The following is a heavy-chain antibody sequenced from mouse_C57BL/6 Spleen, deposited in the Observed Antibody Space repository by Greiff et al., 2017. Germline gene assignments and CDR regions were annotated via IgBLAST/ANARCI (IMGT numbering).Heavy chain of an antibody. V-gene: IGHV1-80*01. CDR1: GYAFSSYW. D-gene: IGHD3-2*02. J-gene: IGHJ4*01. CDR2: LYPGDGDT. CDR3: ARRSSVYVGAMDY. Sequence: VQLQQSGAELVKPGASVKISCKASGYAFSSYWMNWVKQRPGKGLAWIGQLYPGDGDTNYNGKFKGKAPLTADKSSSTAYMQLSSLTSEDSAVYFCARRSSVYVGAMDYWGQGTSVTVSS.